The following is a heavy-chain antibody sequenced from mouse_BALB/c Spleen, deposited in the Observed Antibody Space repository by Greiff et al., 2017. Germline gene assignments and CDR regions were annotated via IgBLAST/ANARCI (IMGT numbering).Heavy chain of an antibody. J-gene: IGHJ3*01. Sequence: EVKVEESGGGLVQPGGSRKLSCAASGFTFSSFGMHWVRQAPEKGLEWVAYISSGSSTIYYADTVKGRFTISRDNPKNTLFLQMTSLRSEDTAMYYCAKSLLRSAWFAYWGQGTLVTVSA. CDR2: ISSGSSTI. V-gene: IGHV5-17*02. CDR3: AKSLLRSAWFAY. CDR1: GFTFSSFG. D-gene: IGHD1-2*01.